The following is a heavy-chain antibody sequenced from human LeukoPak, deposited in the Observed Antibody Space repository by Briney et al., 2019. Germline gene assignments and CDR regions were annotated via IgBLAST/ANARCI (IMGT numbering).Heavy chain of an antibody. V-gene: IGHV4-59*01. Sequence: NPSETLSLTCTVSDDSISDYYRGWIRQPPGKGLEWIGYFYNSGTSTYNPSLKSRVTISADTSKNQFSLKLNSLTTADTAVYYCTRGAGWLIDYWGQGILVTVSS. CDR2: FYNSGTS. CDR3: TRGAGWLIDY. J-gene: IGHJ4*02. D-gene: IGHD3-16*01. CDR1: DDSISDYY.